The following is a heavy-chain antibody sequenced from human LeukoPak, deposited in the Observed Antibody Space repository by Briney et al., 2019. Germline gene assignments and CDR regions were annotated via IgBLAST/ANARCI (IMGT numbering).Heavy chain of an antibody. D-gene: IGHD1-26*01. CDR1: GLTFSTSW. Sequence: GGSLRLSCAASGLTFSTSWMSWVRQAPGRGLEWVANIKQDGSEKYYVDSVKGRFTISRDNAKNSLYLQMNSLRAEDAAVYYCASRYSGSYNVWGQGTLVTVSS. CDR2: IKQDGSEK. J-gene: IGHJ4*02. V-gene: IGHV3-7*02. CDR3: ASRYSGSYNV.